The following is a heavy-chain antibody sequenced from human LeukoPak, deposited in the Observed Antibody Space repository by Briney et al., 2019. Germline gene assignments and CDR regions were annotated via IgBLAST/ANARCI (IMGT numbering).Heavy chain of an antibody. J-gene: IGHJ4*02. CDR2: IYPGDSDT. D-gene: IGHD6-13*01. Sequence: GESLKICWNCCGYSFTCYWICGVRQIAGEGLEWRGIIYPGDSDTRYSPSFQGQVTISADKSISTAYLLWSSLKASDTAMYYCARRGIAAAGDDYWGQGTLVTVSS. V-gene: IGHV5-51*01. CDR3: ARRGIAAAGDDY. CDR1: GYSFTCYW.